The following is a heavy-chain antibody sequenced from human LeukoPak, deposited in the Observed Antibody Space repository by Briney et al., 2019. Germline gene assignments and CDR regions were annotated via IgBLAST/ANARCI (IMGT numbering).Heavy chain of an antibody. V-gene: IGHV4-61*02. CDR1: GGSISSSSYY. CDR3: ARENLELFRMNTKWFDP. Sequence: SETLSLTCTVSGGSISSSSYYWSWIRQPAGKGLEWIGRIYTSGSTNYNPSLKSRVTISVDTSKNQFSLKLSSVTAAATAGYYWARENLELFRMNTKWFDPWGQGPLVTVSS. CDR2: IYTSGST. J-gene: IGHJ5*02. D-gene: IGHD1-26*01.